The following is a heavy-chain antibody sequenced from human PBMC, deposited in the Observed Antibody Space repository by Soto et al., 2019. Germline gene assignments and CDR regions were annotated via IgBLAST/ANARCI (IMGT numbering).Heavy chain of an antibody. Sequence: HPGGSLRLSCAASGFTFSSYAMSWVRQAPGKGLEWVSAISGSGGSTYYADSAKGRFTISRDNSKNTLYLQMNSLRAEDTAVYYCATPSYGSGPYCFDYWGQGTLVTVSS. CDR2: ISGSGGST. V-gene: IGHV3-23*01. J-gene: IGHJ4*02. CDR1: GFTFSSYA. D-gene: IGHD3-10*01. CDR3: ATPSYGSGPYCFDY.